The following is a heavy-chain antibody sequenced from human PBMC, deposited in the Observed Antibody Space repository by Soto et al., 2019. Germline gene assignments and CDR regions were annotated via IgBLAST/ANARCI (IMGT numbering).Heavy chain of an antibody. V-gene: IGHV3-66*01. D-gene: IGHD3-10*01. CDR1: GFTVSSKY. J-gene: IGHJ6*03. CDR2: MQNGGAT. Sequence: SLRLSCAASGFTVSSKYMSWVRQAPGKGLEWVSLMQNGGATYYADSVKGRFTISRDNAENTLHLQMNSLRAEDTAVYYCAREGFDGSGSYYITRGYYYYYMDVWGKGTTVTVSS. CDR3: AREGFDGSGSYYITRGYYYYYMDV.